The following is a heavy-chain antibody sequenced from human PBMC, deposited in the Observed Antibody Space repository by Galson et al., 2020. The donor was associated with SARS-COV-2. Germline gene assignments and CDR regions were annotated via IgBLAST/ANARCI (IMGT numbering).Heavy chain of an antibody. CDR2: INHSGST. J-gene: IGHJ6*02. CDR3: ARDRAPNGMDV. V-gene: IGHV4-34*01. CDR1: GGSFSGYY. Sequence: TLSLTCAVYGGSFSGYYWSWIRQPPGKGLEWIGEINHSGSTNYNPSLKSRVNISVDTSKNQFSLKVSSVTAADTAVYYCARDRAPNGMDVWGQGTTVTVSS.